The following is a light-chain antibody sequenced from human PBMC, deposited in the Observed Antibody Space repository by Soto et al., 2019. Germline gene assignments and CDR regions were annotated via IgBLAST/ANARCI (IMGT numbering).Light chain of an antibody. CDR1: QSVTSN. V-gene: IGKV3-15*01. Sequence: VVMTHSPDTLSVSPGEGATLSFRSSQSVTSNYLAWYQQKPGKAPRLLIYGASTRATGIPARFSGSGSGTEFTLTISSLQSEDFAVYCCQQYKNWPQTFGQGTKVDIK. J-gene: IGKJ1*01. CDR3: QQYKNWPQT. CDR2: GAS.